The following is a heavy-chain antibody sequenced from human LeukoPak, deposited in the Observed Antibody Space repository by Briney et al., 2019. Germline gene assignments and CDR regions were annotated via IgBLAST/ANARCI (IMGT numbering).Heavy chain of an antibody. Sequence: PSETLSLTCTVSGGSISSYYWTWIRQPPGKGLEWIGYIYNSGSTNYNPSLKSRVTISLDTSKNQFSLKLSPVTAADTAVYYCARSINWNEIGFDYWGQGTLVTVSS. D-gene: IGHD1-20*01. CDR2: IYNSGST. CDR3: ARSINWNEIGFDY. J-gene: IGHJ4*02. V-gene: IGHV4-59*08. CDR1: GGSISSYY.